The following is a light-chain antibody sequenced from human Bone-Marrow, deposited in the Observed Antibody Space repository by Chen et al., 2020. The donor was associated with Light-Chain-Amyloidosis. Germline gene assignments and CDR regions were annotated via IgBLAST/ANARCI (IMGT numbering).Light chain of an antibody. CDR1: SGDVGTYNY. J-gene: IGLJ1*01. Sequence: QSALTQPASVSGSPGQSITISCTGTSGDVGTYNYVYWYQHHPGKAPKVMIYAVSNRPSGVSNRFSGSKSGNTASLTISGLQADDEADYYCSSFTSSSSYVFGPGTKVTVL. CDR3: SSFTSSSSYV. CDR2: AVS. V-gene: IGLV2-14*01.